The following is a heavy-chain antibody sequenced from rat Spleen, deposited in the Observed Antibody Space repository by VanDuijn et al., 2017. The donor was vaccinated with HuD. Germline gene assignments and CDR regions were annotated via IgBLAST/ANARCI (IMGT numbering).Heavy chain of an antibody. V-gene: IGHV5-29*01. D-gene: IGHD1-2*01. CDR1: GFTFSDHY. CDR2: ISYDGLAP. Sequence: EVQLVESDGGAVQPGRSLKLSCAASGFTFSDHYMAWVRQAPTKGLEWVASISYDGLAPYYRDSVKGRFTISRDNAKSTLNLQMDSLRSEDTATYYCARRGTAIPYNWFDYWGQGILVTVSS. CDR3: ARRGTAIPYNWFDY. J-gene: IGHJ3*01.